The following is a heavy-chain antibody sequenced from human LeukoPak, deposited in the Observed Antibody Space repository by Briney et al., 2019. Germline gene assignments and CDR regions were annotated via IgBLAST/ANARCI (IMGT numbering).Heavy chain of an antibody. CDR3: ARRRGHDNGWGSFYYYFDV. Sequence: PSETLSLTCAVYGASITDYNWSWIRQPPGKGLEWIGEVNHRGGTYYTPSLKSPVSMSVDTSKKQFSLKLESVTAADTAIYCCARRRGHDNGWGSFYYYFDVWDSGITVTVSS. D-gene: IGHD2-8*01. CDR1: GASITDYN. CDR2: VNHRGGT. J-gene: IGHJ6*03. V-gene: IGHV4-34*01.